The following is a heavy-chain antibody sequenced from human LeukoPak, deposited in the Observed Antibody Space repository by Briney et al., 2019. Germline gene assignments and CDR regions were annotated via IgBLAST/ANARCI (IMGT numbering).Heavy chain of an antibody. J-gene: IGHJ3*02. CDR1: GGSISSGDYY. CDR2: IFYSGTT. CDR3: ATTYYYDSSGYYDAFDI. V-gene: IGHV4-30-4*01. D-gene: IGHD3-22*01. Sequence: SETLSLTCTVSGGSISSGDYYWSWIRQSPGKGLEWIGYIFYSGTTYYNPSLKSRITISVDTSKNQFPLKLRSVTAADTAVYYCATTYYYDSSGYYDAFDIWGQGTMVTVSS.